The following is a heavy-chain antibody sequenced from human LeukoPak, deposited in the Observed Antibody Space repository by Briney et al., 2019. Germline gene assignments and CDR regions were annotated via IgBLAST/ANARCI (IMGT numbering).Heavy chain of an antibody. V-gene: IGHV3-30*02. CDR2: IRYDGSNK. CDR1: GFTFSSYG. J-gene: IGHJ6*03. CDR3: ARAGSAYYYYYYMDV. Sequence: GGSLRLSCAASGFTFSSYGMHWVRQAPGKGLEWVAFIRYDGSNKYYADSVKGQFTISRDNSKNTLYLQMNSLRVEDTAVYYCARAGSAYYYYYYMDVWGKGTTVTISS. D-gene: IGHD1-14*01.